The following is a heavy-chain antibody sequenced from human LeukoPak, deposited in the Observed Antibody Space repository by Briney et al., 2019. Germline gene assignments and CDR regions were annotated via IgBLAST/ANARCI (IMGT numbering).Heavy chain of an antibody. V-gene: IGHV3-7*03. D-gene: IGHD3-22*01. J-gene: IGHJ4*02. CDR1: GFTFSTYW. CDR3: AKTYYYDSSGPFDY. CDR2: IKQDGSEK. Sequence: GGSLRLSCAASGFTFSTYWMSWVRQSPGKGLEGVANIKQDGSEKYYVDSVKGRFTISRDNAKNSLYLQMNSLRAEDTAVYYCAKTYYYDSSGPFDYWGQGTLVTVSS.